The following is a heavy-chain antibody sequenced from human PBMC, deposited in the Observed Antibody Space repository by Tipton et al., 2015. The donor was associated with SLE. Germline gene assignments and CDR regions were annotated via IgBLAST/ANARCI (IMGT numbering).Heavy chain of an antibody. Sequence: TLSLTCTVSGGPISSSSYYWGWIRQPPGKGLEWIGSIYYSGSTYYNPSLKSRVTISVDTSKNQFSLKLSSVTAADTAVYYCARLWGDSLWGHIDYWGQGTLVTVSS. CDR3: ARLWGDSLWGHIDY. CDR2: IYYSGST. V-gene: IGHV4-39*07. J-gene: IGHJ4*02. D-gene: IGHD3-10*01. CDR1: GGPISSSSYY.